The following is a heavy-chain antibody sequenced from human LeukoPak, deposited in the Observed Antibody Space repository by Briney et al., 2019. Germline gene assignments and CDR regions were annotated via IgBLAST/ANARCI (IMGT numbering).Heavy chain of an antibody. J-gene: IGHJ4*02. D-gene: IGHD5-24*01. CDR2: ISYDGSNK. Sequence: GRSLRLSCAASGFTFSSYGMHWVRQAPGKGLEWVAVISYDGSNKYYADSVKGRFTISRDNSKNTLYLQMNSLRAEDTAVYYCASARAPKMATINHYWGQGTLVTVSS. CDR1: GFTFSSYG. V-gene: IGHV3-30*19. CDR3: ASARAPKMATINHY.